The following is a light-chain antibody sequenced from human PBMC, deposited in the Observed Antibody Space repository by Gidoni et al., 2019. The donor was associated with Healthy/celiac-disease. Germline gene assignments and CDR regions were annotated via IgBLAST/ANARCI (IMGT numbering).Light chain of an antibody. CDR3: QQYGSSPSDT. CDR1: QSVSSSY. Sequence: EIVFTQSPGTLSLSPVERATLSCRASQSVSSSYLAGYQQKPGQAPSLLIYGSSSRATGIPDRCIGSGSGTDFTLTISRLEPEDFSVYYWQQYGSSPSDTFGGGTKVEIK. J-gene: IGKJ4*01. V-gene: IGKV3-20*01. CDR2: GSS.